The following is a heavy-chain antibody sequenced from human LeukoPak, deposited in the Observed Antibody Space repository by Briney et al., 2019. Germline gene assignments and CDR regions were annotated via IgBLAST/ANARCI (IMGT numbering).Heavy chain of an antibody. CDR3: AREPGYYDILTGYHYYYYGMDV. D-gene: IGHD3-9*01. CDR1: GGTLSSYA. Sequence: SVKVSCKASGGTLSSYAISWVRQAPGQGLEWMGRIIPILGIANYAQKFQGRVTITADKSTSTAYMELSSLRSEDTAVYYCAREPGYYDILTGYHYYYYGMDVWGQGTTVTVSS. J-gene: IGHJ6*02. CDR2: IIPILGIA. V-gene: IGHV1-69*04.